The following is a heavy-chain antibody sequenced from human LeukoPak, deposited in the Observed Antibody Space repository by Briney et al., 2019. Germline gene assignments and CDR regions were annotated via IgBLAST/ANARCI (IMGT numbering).Heavy chain of an antibody. J-gene: IGHJ4*02. CDR3: VRSFSGSREF. D-gene: IGHD3-10*01. CDR2: LNEDGSRT. CDR1: GFTLSSYW. Sequence: GGSLTLSCAASGFTLSSYWMHYVRQAPGKGLVRVSRLNEDGSRTDYADSVKGRFTISRDNAKNTVSLHMNSLRAEDTAMYYCVRSFSGSREFWGQGVRVSVSS. V-gene: IGHV3-74*01.